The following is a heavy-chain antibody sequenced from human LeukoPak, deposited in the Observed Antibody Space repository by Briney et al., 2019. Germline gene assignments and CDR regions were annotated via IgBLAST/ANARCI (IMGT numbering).Heavy chain of an antibody. J-gene: IGHJ6*02. Sequence: GGSLRLSCAASGFTFSSHWMTWVRQAPGKGLEWVANIKEDGTRKNYVDSVKGRFTISRDNSKNTLYLQMNSLRAEDTAVYYCAKSLGGNYYYYGMDVWGQGTTVTVSS. D-gene: IGHD7-27*01. V-gene: IGHV3-7*03. CDR3: AKSLGGNYYYYGMDV. CDR2: IKEDGTRK. CDR1: GFTFSSHW.